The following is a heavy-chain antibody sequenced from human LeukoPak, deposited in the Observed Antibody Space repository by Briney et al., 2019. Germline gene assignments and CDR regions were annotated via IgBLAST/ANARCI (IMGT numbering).Heavy chain of an antibody. V-gene: IGHV4-59*01. Sequence: SETLSLTCTVSGGSISNYYWSWFRQPPGKGLEWMGYIHHSGSTNYNPSLKSRLAMSVDKSKNQFSLKLSSLTAADTVVYYCARGLXXYSXGXXAXDIWGQGTMVTVSS. D-gene: IGHD6-19*01. CDR3: ARGLXXYSXGXXAXDI. CDR2: IHHSGST. J-gene: IGHJ3*02. CDR1: GGSISNYY.